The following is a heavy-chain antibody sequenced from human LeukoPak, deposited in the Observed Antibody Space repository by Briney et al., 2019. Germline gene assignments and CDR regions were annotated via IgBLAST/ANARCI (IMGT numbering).Heavy chain of an antibody. CDR1: GDSITDSW. CDR2: VYFSGRT. V-gene: IGHV4-59*03. D-gene: IGHD6-13*01. J-gene: IGHJ4*02. Sequence: SETLSLTCTVSGDSITDSWWTWMRQAPGKGLEWIGYVYFSGRTYYNPSLSSRITISIDTSKNKFFLKMDSVTAADTAVYYCAKKSSSSWPNFDFWGQGTLVTVSS. CDR3: AKKSSSSWPNFDF.